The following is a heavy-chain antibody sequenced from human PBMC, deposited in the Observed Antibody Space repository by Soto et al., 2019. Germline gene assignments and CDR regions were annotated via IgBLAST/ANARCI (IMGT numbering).Heavy chain of an antibody. Sequence: XGPLRLSCEAAGFTFRNNGMHWVRQVPGKGLEWVAVISYDGNNKYYADSVKGRFTISRDNSKNTVYLQMSNLRAEDTAMYYCAKGGSGNYLTYYYYYGMDVWGQGTTVTVSS. J-gene: IGHJ6*02. CDR3: AKGGSGNYLTYYYYYGMDV. V-gene: IGHV3-30*18. CDR1: GFTFRNNG. CDR2: ISYDGNNK. D-gene: IGHD3-22*01.